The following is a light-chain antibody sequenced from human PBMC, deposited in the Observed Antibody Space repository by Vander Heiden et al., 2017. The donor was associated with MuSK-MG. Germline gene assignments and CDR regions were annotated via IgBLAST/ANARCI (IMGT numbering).Light chain of an antibody. V-gene: IGKV3-20*01. Sequence: EIVLTQSPGTLSLSPGKRATLSCRASQSVSSGFLAWYQQKPGQAPRLLIYGASSRATGIPDRFSGSGSGTDFTLTITRLEPEDFAVYYCLQDASSPLTFGGGTKVEIK. CDR3: LQDASSPLT. J-gene: IGKJ4*01. CDR1: QSVSSGF. CDR2: GAS.